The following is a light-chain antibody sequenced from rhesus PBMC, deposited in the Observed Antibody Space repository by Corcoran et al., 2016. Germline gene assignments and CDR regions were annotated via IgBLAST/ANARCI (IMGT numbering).Light chain of an antibody. J-gene: IGKJ3*01. CDR3: QQYDDIPFT. CDR1: QGISSW. Sequence: SQGISSWLAWYQQKPGKAPKPLIYAASSLQSGVPSRFSGSGSGTDYTLTISSLQPEDFATYYCQQYDDIPFTFGPGTKLDIK. CDR2: AAS. V-gene: IGKV1-19*01.